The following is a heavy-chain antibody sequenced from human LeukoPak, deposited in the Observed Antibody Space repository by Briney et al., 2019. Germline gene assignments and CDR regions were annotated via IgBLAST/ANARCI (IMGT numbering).Heavy chain of an antibody. Sequence: SGTLSLTCAVSGGSISSNWWSWVRQPPGKGLEWIGEIYHSGSTNYNPSLKSRVTISVDKSKNQFSLKLSSVTAADTAVYYCARRGYSYGFDYWGQGTLVTVSS. D-gene: IGHD5-18*01. CDR1: GGSISSNW. J-gene: IGHJ4*02. CDR2: IYHSGST. CDR3: ARRGYSYGFDY. V-gene: IGHV4-4*02.